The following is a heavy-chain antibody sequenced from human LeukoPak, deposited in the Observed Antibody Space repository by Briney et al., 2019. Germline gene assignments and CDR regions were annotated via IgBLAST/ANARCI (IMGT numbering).Heavy chain of an antibody. V-gene: IGHV1-2*02. Sequence: ASVKVSCKASGYTXTDYYIHWVRQAPGQGLEWMGWINLNSGDTYYAQNFQDRVTMTGDTSISTAYLELSSLRSDDTAVFYCARSYFDVLTNYYMWLAPWGQGTLVTVSS. D-gene: IGHD3-9*01. CDR1: GYTXTDYY. J-gene: IGHJ5*02. CDR2: INLNSGDT. CDR3: ARSYFDVLTNYYMWLAP.